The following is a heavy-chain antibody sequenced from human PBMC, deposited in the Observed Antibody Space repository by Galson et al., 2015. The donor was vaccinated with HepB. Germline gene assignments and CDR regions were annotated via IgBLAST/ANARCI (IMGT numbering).Heavy chain of an antibody. Sequence: SLRLSCAASGFTFSSYAMSWVRQAPGKGLEWVSAISGSGGSTYYADSVKGRFTISRDNSKNTLYLQMNSLRAEDTAVYYCAKAGFNYGSGSRPEDYFDYWGQGTLVTVSS. CDR2: ISGSGGST. CDR1: GFTFSSYA. V-gene: IGHV3-23*01. D-gene: IGHD3-10*01. J-gene: IGHJ4*02. CDR3: AKAGFNYGSGSRPEDYFDY.